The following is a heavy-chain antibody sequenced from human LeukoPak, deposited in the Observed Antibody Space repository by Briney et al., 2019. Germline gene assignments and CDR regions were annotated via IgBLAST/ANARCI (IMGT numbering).Heavy chain of an antibody. CDR3: AKDSYGDYPGY. J-gene: IGHJ4*02. CDR1: GFTFSSYG. CDR2: IRYDGGNK. D-gene: IGHD4-17*01. V-gene: IGHV3-30*02. Sequence: GGSLRLSCAASGFTFSSYGMHWVRQAPGKGLEWVAFIRYDGGNKYYADSVKGRFTISRDNSKNTLYLQMNSLRAEDTAVYYCAKDSYGDYPGYWGQGTLVTVSS.